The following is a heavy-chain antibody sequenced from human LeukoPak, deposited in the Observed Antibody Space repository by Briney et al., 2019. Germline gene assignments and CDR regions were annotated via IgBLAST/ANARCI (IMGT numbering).Heavy chain of an antibody. D-gene: IGHD3-22*01. CDR2: INPNSGGT. CDR1: GYTFTGYY. Sequence: ASVKVSCKASGYTFTGYYVHWVRQAPGQGLEWMGWINPNSGGTNYAQKFQGRVTMTRDTSISTAYMELSRLRSDDTAVYYCARQTYYYDSSGYLDWGQGTLVTVSS. V-gene: IGHV1-2*02. CDR3: ARQTYYYDSSGYLD. J-gene: IGHJ4*02.